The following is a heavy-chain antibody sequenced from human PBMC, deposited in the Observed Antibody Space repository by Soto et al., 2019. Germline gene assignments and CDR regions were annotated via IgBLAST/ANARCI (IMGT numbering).Heavy chain of an antibody. Sequence: GGSLRVSCSASGFTFSSYAMHWVRQAPGKGLEYVSAISSNGGSTYYADSVKGRFTISRDNSKNTLYLQMSSLRAEDTAVYYCVKSGSAAAGINWYFDLWGRGTLVTVSS. CDR3: VKSGSAAAGINWYFDL. CDR1: GFTFSSYA. D-gene: IGHD6-13*01. J-gene: IGHJ2*01. V-gene: IGHV3-64D*06. CDR2: ISSNGGST.